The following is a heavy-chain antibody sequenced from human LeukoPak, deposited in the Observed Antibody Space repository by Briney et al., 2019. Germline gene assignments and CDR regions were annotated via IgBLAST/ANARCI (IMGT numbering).Heavy chain of an antibody. V-gene: IGHV3-30*02. J-gene: IGHJ4*02. CDR3: AKHPYCSSTSCYFDY. Sequence: GGSLRLSCVASGFTFSSYGMHWVRQAPGKGLEGVAFIRYDGSNKYYADSVKGRFTISRDNSKNTLYLQMNSLRAEDTAVYYCAKHPYCSSTSCYFDYWGQGTLVTVSS. CDR2: IRYDGSNK. CDR1: GFTFSSYG. D-gene: IGHD2-2*01.